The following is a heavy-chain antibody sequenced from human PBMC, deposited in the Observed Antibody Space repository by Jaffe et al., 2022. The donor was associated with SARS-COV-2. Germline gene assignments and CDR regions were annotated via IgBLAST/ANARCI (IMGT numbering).Heavy chain of an antibody. CDR2: ISPTGST. CDR3: AKGRSRPDP. V-gene: IGHV4-34*02. D-gene: IGHD3-10*01. Sequence: QVQLQQWGAGLLKPSETLSLACEVFGGSFTAYYWSWIRQPPGKGLEWIGEISPTGSTNYNPSLKGRVTISIDISRNHFSLNLTSVTAADTAVYYCAKGRSRPDPWSQGTLVTVSS. J-gene: IGHJ5*02. CDR1: GGSFTAYY.